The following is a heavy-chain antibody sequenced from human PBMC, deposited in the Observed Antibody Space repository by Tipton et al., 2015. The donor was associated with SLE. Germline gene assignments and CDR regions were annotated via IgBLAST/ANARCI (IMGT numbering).Heavy chain of an antibody. CDR2: ISSSGSTI. J-gene: IGHJ6*02. D-gene: IGHD6-6*01. V-gene: IGHV3-48*03. CDR3: SHSSSPGYYYYGMGV. CDR1: GFTFSSYE. Sequence: SLRLSCAASGFTFSSYEMNWVRQAPGKGLEWVSYISSSGSTIYYADSVKGRFTISRDNAKNSLYLQMNSLRAEDTAVYYCSHSSSPGYYYYGMGVWGQGTTVTVSS.